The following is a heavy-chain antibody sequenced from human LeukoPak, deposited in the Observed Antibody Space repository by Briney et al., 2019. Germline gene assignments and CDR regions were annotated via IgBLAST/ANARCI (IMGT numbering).Heavy chain of an antibody. CDR3: ASDYYDSSGYEY. CDR2: ISNGGSNK. Sequence: PGRSLRLSCAASGFTFRSYAMHWVRQAPGKGLEWVTVISNGGSNKYYADSVKGRFTISRDNSKNTLYLQMNSLRAEDTAVYYCASDYYDSSGYEYWGQGTLVTVSS. CDR1: GFTFRSYA. V-gene: IGHV3-30-3*01. D-gene: IGHD3-22*01. J-gene: IGHJ4*02.